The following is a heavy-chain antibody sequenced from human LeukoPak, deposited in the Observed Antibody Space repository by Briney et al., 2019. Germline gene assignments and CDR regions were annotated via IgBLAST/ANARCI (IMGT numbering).Heavy chain of an antibody. CDR1: GYTFTSYA. Sequence: SVKVSCKASGYTFTSYAITWVRQAPGQGHEWMGKIIPISGTTNYAQKFQGRVTFTADESTSTAYMELSSLRSEDTALYYCARKLRLGGNWFDPWGQGTLVTVSS. D-gene: IGHD1-26*01. CDR3: ARKLRLGGNWFDP. V-gene: IGHV1-69*13. CDR2: IIPISGTT. J-gene: IGHJ5*02.